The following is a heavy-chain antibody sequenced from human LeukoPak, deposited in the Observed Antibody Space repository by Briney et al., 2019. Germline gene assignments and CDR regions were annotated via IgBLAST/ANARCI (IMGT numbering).Heavy chain of an antibody. V-gene: IGHV3-23*01. Sequence: PGGSLRLSCATSGFTFTNYAMSWVRQAPGKGLEWVSAIRGSGDMTYYADSVKGRFTVARDNSKTTLYLQMNSLGAEDTAVYYCARARGYSYANEFHLDYWGQGTLVTVSS. CDR1: GFTFTNYA. CDR2: IRGSGDMT. J-gene: IGHJ4*02. D-gene: IGHD5-18*01. CDR3: ARARGYSYANEFHLDY.